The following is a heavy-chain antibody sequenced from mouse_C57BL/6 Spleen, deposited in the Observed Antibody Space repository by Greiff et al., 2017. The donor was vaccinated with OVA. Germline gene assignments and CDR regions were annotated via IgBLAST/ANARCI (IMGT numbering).Heavy chain of an antibody. V-gene: IGHV1-69*01. Sequence: VKLQQPGAELVMPGASVKLSCKASGYTFTSYWMHWVQQRPGQGLEWIGEIDPSDSYTNYNQKFKGKSTLTVDKSSSTAYMQISSLTSEDSAVYYCARGGDSSGYFDYWGQGTTLTVSS. CDR3: ARGGDSSGYFDY. CDR1: GYTFTSYW. D-gene: IGHD3-2*02. J-gene: IGHJ2*01. CDR2: IDPSDSYT.